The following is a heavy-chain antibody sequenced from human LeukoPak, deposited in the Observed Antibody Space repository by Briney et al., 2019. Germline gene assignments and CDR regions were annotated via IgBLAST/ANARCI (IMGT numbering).Heavy chain of an antibody. CDR3: AKGPARWDTDYYFDY. V-gene: IGHV3-30*18. D-gene: IGHD5-18*01. CDR2: ISYDGSNK. J-gene: IGHJ4*02. CDR1: GFTFSSYG. Sequence: PGGSLRLSCAASGFTFSSYGMHWVRQAPGKGLEWVAVISYDGSNKYYADSVKGRFTISRDNSKNTLYLQMNSLRAEDTALYYCAKGPARWDTDYYFDYWGQGTLVTVSS.